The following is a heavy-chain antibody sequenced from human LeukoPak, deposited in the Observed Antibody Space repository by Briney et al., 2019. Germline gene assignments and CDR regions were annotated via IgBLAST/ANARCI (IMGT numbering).Heavy chain of an antibody. D-gene: IGHD3-10*01. CDR1: GGSISSYY. J-gene: IGHJ3*02. V-gene: IGHV4-59*12. Sequence: SETLSLTCTVSGGSISSYYWSWIRQPPGKGLEWIGYIYYSGSTNYNPSLKSRVTISLDTSRNQFSLKLTSVTATDTAVYYCAKSNGYGLVDIWGQGTMVTVSS. CDR3: AKSNGYGLVDI. CDR2: IYYSGST.